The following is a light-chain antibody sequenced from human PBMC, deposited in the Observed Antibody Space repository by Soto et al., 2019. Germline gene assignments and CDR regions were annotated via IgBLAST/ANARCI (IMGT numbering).Light chain of an antibody. Sequence: EIVLPPSPGTLSLSSGERATLSFRASQSVSSKYLAWYQQKPGQAPRVLIYGTSIRASGVPERFSGGGSGTDFTLTITRLEPEDFAVYYCQQYGSSLFTFGPGTKVDIK. CDR1: QSVSSKY. CDR2: GTS. J-gene: IGKJ3*01. V-gene: IGKV3-20*01. CDR3: QQYGSSLFT.